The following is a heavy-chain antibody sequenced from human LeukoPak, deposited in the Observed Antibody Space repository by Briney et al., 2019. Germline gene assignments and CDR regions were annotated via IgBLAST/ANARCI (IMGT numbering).Heavy chain of an antibody. V-gene: IGHV4-61*08. CDR1: GGSISSGGYY. Sequence: SQTLSLTCTVSGGSISSGGYYWSWIRQPPGRGLEWIGYIYYSGSTNYNPSLKSRVTISVDTSKNQFSLKLSSVTAADTAVYYCARVQAEDGYNMYYFDYWGQGTLVTVSS. CDR2: IYYSGST. CDR3: ARVQAEDGYNMYYFDY. D-gene: IGHD5-24*01. J-gene: IGHJ4*02.